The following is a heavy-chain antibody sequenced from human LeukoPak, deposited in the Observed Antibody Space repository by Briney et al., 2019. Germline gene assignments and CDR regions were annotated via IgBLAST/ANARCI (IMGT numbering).Heavy chain of an antibody. CDR1: GYSFTNYW. D-gene: IGHD2/OR15-2a*01. Sequence: GESLKISCKGSGYSFTNYWIGWVRQMPGKGLEWMGIIYPDDSDTRYSPSFQGQVTISADKSISTAYLQWSSLKASDTAMYYCARLPHSGSYFFLYYFDYWGQGALVTVSS. CDR2: IYPDDSDT. J-gene: IGHJ4*02. CDR3: ARLPHSGSYFFLYYFDY. V-gene: IGHV5-51*01.